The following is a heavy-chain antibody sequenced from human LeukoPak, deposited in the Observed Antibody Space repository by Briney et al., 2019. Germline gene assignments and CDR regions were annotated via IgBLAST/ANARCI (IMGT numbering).Heavy chain of an antibody. Sequence: SVKVSCKASGYTFTGHYMHWVRQAPGQGLEWMGWINPNSGGTNCAQKFQGRVTMTRDTSISTAYMELSRLRSDDTAVYYCARDRGSYFSDAFDIWGQGTMVTVSS. CDR3: ARDRGSYFSDAFDI. V-gene: IGHV1-2*02. D-gene: IGHD1-26*01. CDR2: INPNSGGT. CDR1: GYTFTGHY. J-gene: IGHJ3*02.